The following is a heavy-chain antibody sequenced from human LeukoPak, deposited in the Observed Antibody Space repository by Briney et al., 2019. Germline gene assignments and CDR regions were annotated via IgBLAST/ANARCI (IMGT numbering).Heavy chain of an antibody. CDR1: GFTFSSYG. CDR3: ARDRPGYYYDSSGLPYFDY. J-gene: IGHJ4*02. Sequence: GGSLRLSCAASGFTFSSYGMHWVRQAPGKGLEWVAFIRYDGTNKYYADSVKGRFTISRDNSKNTLYLQMNSLRAEDTAVYYCARDRPGYYYDSSGLPYFDYWGQGTLVTVSS. V-gene: IGHV3-30*02. D-gene: IGHD3-22*01. CDR2: IRYDGTNK.